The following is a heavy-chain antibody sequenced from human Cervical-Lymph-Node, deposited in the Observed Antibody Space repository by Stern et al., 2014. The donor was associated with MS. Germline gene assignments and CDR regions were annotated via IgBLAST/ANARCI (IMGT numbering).Heavy chain of an antibody. V-gene: IGHV3-23*04. CDR2: ISGSGGGI. D-gene: IGHD3-16*01. J-gene: IGHJ6*02. CDR1: GFTFSNYA. Sequence: EVQLVESGGDLVQPGGSLRLSCAASGFTFSNYAMNWVRQAPGKGLEWVSVISGSGGGINYADSVKGRFTITTANSKNTGYLQLSSRRGDDTAIYFCGRRGGIPRRYAMDVWGQGTTVTVSS. CDR3: GRRGGIPRRYAMDV.